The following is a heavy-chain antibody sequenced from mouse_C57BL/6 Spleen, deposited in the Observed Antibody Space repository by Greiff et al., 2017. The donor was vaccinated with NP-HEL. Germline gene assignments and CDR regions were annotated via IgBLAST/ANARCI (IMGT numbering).Heavy chain of an antibody. Sequence: EVKLVESGPGLVKPSQSLSLTCSVTGYSITSGYYWNWIRQFPGNKLEWMGYISYDGSNNYNPSLKNRISITRDTSKNQFFLKLNSVTTEDTATYYCARDPLYYYGSSYGYFDYWGQGTTLTVSS. J-gene: IGHJ2*01. V-gene: IGHV3-6*01. CDR3: ARDPLYYYGSSYGYFDY. CDR2: ISYDGSN. CDR1: GYSITSGYY. D-gene: IGHD1-1*01.